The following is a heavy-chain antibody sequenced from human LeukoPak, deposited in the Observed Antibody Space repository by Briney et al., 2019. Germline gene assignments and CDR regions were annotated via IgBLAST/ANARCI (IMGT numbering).Heavy chain of an antibody. V-gene: IGHV4-59*12. CDR2: IYYSGST. CDR1: GGSISGYS. J-gene: IGHJ5*02. CDR3: ARRPGGIAAAGTSVWFDP. D-gene: IGHD6-13*01. Sequence: PSETLSLTCTVSGGSISGYSWSWIRQSPGKGLEWIGYIYYSGSTNYNPSLKSRVTISVDTSKNQFSLKLSSVTAADTAVYYCARRPGGIAAAGTSVWFDPWGQGTLVTVSS.